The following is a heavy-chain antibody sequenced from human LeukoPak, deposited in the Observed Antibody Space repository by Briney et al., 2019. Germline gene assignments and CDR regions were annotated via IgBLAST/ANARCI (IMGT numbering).Heavy chain of an antibody. Sequence: GGSLRLSCAASGFSFSTYAMSWVRQAPGTGLEWVSGVNGNGGSTSYADSVKGRFTIFRDNSKNTVYLQMNSLRVEDTAVYYCAKSLYGGCDYWGQGTVVTVSS. CDR1: GFSFSTYA. V-gene: IGHV3-23*01. CDR2: VNGNGGST. D-gene: IGHD3-16*02. J-gene: IGHJ4*02. CDR3: AKSLYGGCDY.